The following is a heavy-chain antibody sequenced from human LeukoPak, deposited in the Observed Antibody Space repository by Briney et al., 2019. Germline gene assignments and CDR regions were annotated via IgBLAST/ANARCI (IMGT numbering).Heavy chain of an antibody. CDR1: GFTFSSYG. CDR2: IRYDGSNK. Sequence: GGSLRLSCAASGFTFSSYGMHWVRQAPGKGLEWVAFIRYDGSNKYYADSVKGRFTISRDNSKNTLYLQMNSLRAEDTAVYYCAKGVVVVVPAGNDYWGQGTLVTVSS. J-gene: IGHJ4*02. V-gene: IGHV3-30*02. D-gene: IGHD2-2*01. CDR3: AKGVVVVVPAGNDY.